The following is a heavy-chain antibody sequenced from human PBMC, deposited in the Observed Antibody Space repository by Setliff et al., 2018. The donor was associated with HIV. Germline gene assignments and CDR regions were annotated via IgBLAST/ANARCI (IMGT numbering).Heavy chain of an antibody. D-gene: IGHD1-26*01. CDR2: IYTSGST. V-gene: IGHV4-61*05. CDR1: GGSISSSSYY. J-gene: IGHJ4*02. CDR3: AGGIVGATSIDY. Sequence: PSETLSLTCTVSGGSISSSSYYWGWIRQPPGKGLEWIGHIYTSGSTNYNPSLKSRVTISVDTSKNQFSLKLSSVTAADTAVYYCAGGIVGATSIDYWGQGTLVTVSS.